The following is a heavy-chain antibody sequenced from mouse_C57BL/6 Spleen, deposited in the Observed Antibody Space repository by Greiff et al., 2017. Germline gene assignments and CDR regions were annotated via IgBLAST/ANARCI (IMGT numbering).Heavy chain of an antibody. CDR2: ISAGGSYT. D-gene: IGHD1-1*01. CDR1: GFTFSSYA. V-gene: IGHV5-4*01. J-gene: IGHJ4*01. CDR3: ARDRRFITTIEDAMDY. Sequence: EVQVVESGGGLVKPGGSLKLSCAASGFTFSSYAMSWVRQTPEKRLEWVATISAGGSYTYYPDNVKGRFTISRDNAKNNLYLQMSHLKSEDTAMYYGARDRRFITTIEDAMDYWGQGTSVTVSS.